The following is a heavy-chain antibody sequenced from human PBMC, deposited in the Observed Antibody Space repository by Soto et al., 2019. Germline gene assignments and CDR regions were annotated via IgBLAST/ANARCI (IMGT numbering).Heavy chain of an antibody. CDR3: ARDLGANDAFDI. J-gene: IGHJ3*02. Sequence: ASVKVSCQASGYTFTSYYMHWVRQAPGQGLEWMGIINPSGGSTSYAQKFQGRVTMTRDTSTSTVYMELSSLRSEDTAVYYCARDLGANDAFDIWGQGTMVTVSS. D-gene: IGHD1-26*01. V-gene: IGHV1-46*01. CDR2: INPSGGST. CDR1: GYTFTSYY.